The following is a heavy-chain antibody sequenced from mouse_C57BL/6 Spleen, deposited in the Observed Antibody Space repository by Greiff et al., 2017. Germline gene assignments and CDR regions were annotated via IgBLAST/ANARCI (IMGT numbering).Heavy chain of an antibody. V-gene: IGHV5-9*01. J-gene: IGHJ4*01. Sequence: EVMLVESGGGLVKPGGSLKLSCAASGFTFSSYTMSWVRQTPEKRLEWVATISGGGGNTYYPDSVKGRFTISRDNAKNTLYLQMSSLRSEDTALYYCARRIYYDYDVYAMDYWGQGTSVTVSS. CDR3: ARRIYYDYDVYAMDY. D-gene: IGHD2-4*01. CDR2: ISGGGGNT. CDR1: GFTFSSYT.